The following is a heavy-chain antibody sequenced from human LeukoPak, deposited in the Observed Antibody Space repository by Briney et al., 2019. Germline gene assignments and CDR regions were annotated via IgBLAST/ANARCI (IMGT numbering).Heavy chain of an antibody. V-gene: IGHV3-48*03. CDR1: GFTFSSYE. CDR3: ARGALEWLLSYYFDY. J-gene: IGHJ4*02. Sequence: GGSLRLSCAASGFTFSSYEMNWVRQAPGKGLEGVSYISSSGSTIYYADSVKGRFTISRDNAKNSLYLQMNSLRAEDTAVYYCARGALEWLLSYYFDYWGQGTLVTVSS. D-gene: IGHD3-3*01. CDR2: ISSSGSTI.